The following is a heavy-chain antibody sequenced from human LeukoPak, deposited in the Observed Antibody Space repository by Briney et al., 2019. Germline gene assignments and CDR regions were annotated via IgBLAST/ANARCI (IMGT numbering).Heavy chain of an antibody. Sequence: ASVHVSCKASGYTFTTYGINWVRQAPGQGLEWMGWINTYNGNTNYAQNLQGRVTMTTDTSTSTAYMELRSLKSDDTAVYYCARGRVYYYGMDVWGQRTTVTVSS. CDR1: GYTFTTYG. V-gene: IGHV1-18*01. D-gene: IGHD3-10*01. J-gene: IGHJ6*02. CDR3: ARGRVYYYGMDV. CDR2: INTYNGNT.